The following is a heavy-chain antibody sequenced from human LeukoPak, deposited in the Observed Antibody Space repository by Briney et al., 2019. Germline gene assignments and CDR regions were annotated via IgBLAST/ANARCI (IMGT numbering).Heavy chain of an antibody. D-gene: IGHD3-10*01. CDR3: ARVAGSGSYSLKNQDYYHYGMDV. J-gene: IGHJ6*02. Sequence: PGGSLRLSCAASGFTFSSYAMHWVRQAPGKGLEWVAVISYDGSNKYYADSVKGRFTISRDNSKNTLYLQMNSLRAEDTAVYYCARVAGSGSYSLKNQDYYHYGMDVWGQGTTVTVSS. V-gene: IGHV3-30*04. CDR2: ISYDGSNK. CDR1: GFTFSSYA.